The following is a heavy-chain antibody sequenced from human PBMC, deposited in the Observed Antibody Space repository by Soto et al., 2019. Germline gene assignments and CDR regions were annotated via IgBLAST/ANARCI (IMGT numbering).Heavy chain of an antibody. V-gene: IGHV1-8*01. D-gene: IGHD3-22*01. CDR2: MNPNSGNT. CDR1: GYTFTSYD. J-gene: IGHJ6*02. CDR3: ARGRTIVVVITQDYYYGMDV. Sequence: ASVKVSCKASGYTFTSYDINWVRQATGQVLEWMGWMNPNSGNTGYAQKFQGRVTMTRNTSISTAYMELSSLRSEDTAVYYCARGRTIVVVITQDYYYGMDVWGQGTTVTVSS.